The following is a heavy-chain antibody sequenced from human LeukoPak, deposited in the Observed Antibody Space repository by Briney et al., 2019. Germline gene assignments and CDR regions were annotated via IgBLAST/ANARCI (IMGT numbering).Heavy chain of an antibody. CDR1: GGSITDHY. CDR2: IHSTGNT. J-gene: IGHJ4*02. V-gene: IGHV4-59*11. CDR3: ATFSSGCSTASCYLDY. Sequence: SEALSLTCTVCGGSITDHYWSWIRQPPGKGLELTGHIHSTGNTFYKPSLKSRITISLDTSRNQFSLRLSSVTAADTAVYYCATFSSGCSTASCYLDYWGQGTLVTVSS. D-gene: IGHD2-2*01.